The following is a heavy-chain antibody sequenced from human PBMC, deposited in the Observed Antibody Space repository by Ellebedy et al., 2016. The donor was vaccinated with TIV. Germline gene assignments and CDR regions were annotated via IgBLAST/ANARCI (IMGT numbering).Heavy chain of an antibody. CDR1: GGSMSSYY. J-gene: IGHJ4*02. CDR2: VYYSGST. Sequence: MPSETLSLTCTVSGGSMSSYYWSWIRQSPGKGVEWIGYVYYSGSTNYNPSLKSRVTISVDTSRNQFSLKLSSVTAADTAVYYCARHSSYYSYLDNWGQGILVTVSS. D-gene: IGHD2-15*01. V-gene: IGHV4-59*08. CDR3: ARHSSYYSYLDN.